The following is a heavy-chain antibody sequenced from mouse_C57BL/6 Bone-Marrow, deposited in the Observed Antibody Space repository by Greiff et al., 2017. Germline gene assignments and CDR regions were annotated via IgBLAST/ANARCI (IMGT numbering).Heavy chain of an antibody. CDR3: ARLGRDHYYAMDY. CDR2: INPNNGGT. CDR1: GYTFTDYN. D-gene: IGHD4-1*01. J-gene: IGHJ4*01. V-gene: IGHV1-22*01. Sequence: EVQLQQSGPELVKPGASVKMSCKASGYTFTDYNMHWVKQSHGKSLEWIGYINPNNGGTSYNQKFKGKATLTVNKSSSTAYMELRSLTPEDSAVYYCARLGRDHYYAMDYWGQGTSVTVSS.